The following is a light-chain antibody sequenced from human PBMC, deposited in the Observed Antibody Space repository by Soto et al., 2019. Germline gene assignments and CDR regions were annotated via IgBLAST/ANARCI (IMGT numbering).Light chain of an antibody. Sequence: DIQMTQSPSSLSASVGDRVTITCQASQDISNYLNWYQQKPGKAPKLLIYDASNLETGVPSRFSGSGSGTDLTFTISSLQAEDIATYYCQQYDNLPRTFGGGTKVEIK. CDR3: QQYDNLPRT. CDR2: DAS. V-gene: IGKV1-33*01. J-gene: IGKJ4*01. CDR1: QDISNY.